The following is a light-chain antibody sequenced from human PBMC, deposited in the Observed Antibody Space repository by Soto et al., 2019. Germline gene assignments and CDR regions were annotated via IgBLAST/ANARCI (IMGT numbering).Light chain of an antibody. V-gene: IGLV1-51*01. CDR3: GTWDSSLSVWV. CDR2: DNN. CDR1: SSNIGINY. J-gene: IGLJ3*02. Sequence: QSVLTQPPSVSAAPGQKVTISCSGSSSNIGINYVSWYQQLPGTAPKLLIYDNNKRPSGIPDRFSGSKSGTSATLGITGLQTGDEADYYCGTWDSSLSVWVFGGGTKVTVL.